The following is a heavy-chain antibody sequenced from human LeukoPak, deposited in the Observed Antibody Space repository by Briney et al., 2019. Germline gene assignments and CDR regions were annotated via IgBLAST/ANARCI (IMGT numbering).Heavy chain of an antibody. CDR2: ISSSSSYI. D-gene: IGHD2-2*02. Sequence: GGSLGLSCAASGFTFSSYSMNWVRQAPGKGLEWVSSISSSSSYIYYADSVKGRFTISRDNAKNSLYLQMNSLRAEDTAVYYCARGQFDLGYCSSTSCYTVYFDYWGQGTLVTVSS. CDR1: GFTFSSYS. V-gene: IGHV3-21*01. CDR3: ARGQFDLGYCSSTSCYTVYFDY. J-gene: IGHJ4*02.